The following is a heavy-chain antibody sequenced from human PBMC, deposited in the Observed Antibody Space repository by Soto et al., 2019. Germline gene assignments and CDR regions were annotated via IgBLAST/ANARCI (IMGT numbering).Heavy chain of an antibody. CDR1: NASISSSNW. V-gene: IGHV4-4*02. CDR2: IYHTGRT. Sequence: QVQLQESGPSLEKPSGTLSLTCVITNASISSSNWWSWVRQAPGKGLEWIGEIYHTGRTNYAPSLKSRVTMSIDKSNNRFSLRLTSLTAADTAVYYCVRDEAHYDILTGSSLGRAFDIWGQGTMVTVSS. D-gene: IGHD3-9*01. CDR3: VRDEAHYDILTGSSLGRAFDI. J-gene: IGHJ3*02.